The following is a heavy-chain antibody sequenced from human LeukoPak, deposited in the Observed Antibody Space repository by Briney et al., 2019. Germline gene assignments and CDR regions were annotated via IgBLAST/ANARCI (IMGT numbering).Heavy chain of an antibody. CDR3: ARRGDCSSTSCPVGY. CDR1: GGSIASSSYY. V-gene: IGHV4-39*01. Sequence: SETLSLTCTVSGGSIASSSYYWGWIRQPPGKGLEWIATMYYSGSTYYSPSLKSRVTISVDTSKNQFSLILSSVTAADTAVYYCARRGDCSSTSCPVGYWGQGTLVTVSS. D-gene: IGHD2-2*01. CDR2: MYYSGST. J-gene: IGHJ4*02.